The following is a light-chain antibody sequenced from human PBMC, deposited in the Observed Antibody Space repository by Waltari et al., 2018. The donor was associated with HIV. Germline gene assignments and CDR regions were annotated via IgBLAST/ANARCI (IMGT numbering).Light chain of an antibody. CDR2: VGS. J-gene: IGKJ4*01. CDR1: QSLLSRNGNNY. Sequence: DVVMTQSPLSLRVTPGEPASISCRSSQSLLSRNGNNYLDWYLRKPGHSPQLLIYVGSNRASGVPDRFSGSVSGTDFTLKISRVEAEDVGVYYCMQALEAPLTFGGGTKVQIK. CDR3: MQALEAPLT. V-gene: IGKV2-28*01.